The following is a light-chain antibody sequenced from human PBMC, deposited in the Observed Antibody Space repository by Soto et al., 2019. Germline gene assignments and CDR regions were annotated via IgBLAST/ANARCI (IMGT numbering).Light chain of an antibody. Sequence: DIPMTQSPSSVSASVGDRVTITCRASRDINKWLAWHQQKPGKAPNLLIFSASSLQSGVPSRFSGSGSGTDFTLTITNLQPEDVAIYYCQQAHSFPLTFGPGTKVDLK. V-gene: IGKV1-12*01. CDR3: QQAHSFPLT. CDR2: SAS. J-gene: IGKJ3*01. CDR1: RDINKW.